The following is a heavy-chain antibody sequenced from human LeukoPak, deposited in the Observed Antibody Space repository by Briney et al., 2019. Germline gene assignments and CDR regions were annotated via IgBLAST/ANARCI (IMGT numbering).Heavy chain of an antibody. Sequence: SETLSLTCAVYGGSFSGYYWSWIRQPPGKGLEWIGEINHSGSTNYNPSLKSRVTISVDTSKNQFSLKLSSVTAADTAVYYCARGRVPSVRGVITDYWGQGTLVTVSS. CDR2: INHSGST. D-gene: IGHD3-10*01. V-gene: IGHV4-34*01. CDR3: ARGRVPSVRGVITDY. CDR1: GGSFSGYY. J-gene: IGHJ4*02.